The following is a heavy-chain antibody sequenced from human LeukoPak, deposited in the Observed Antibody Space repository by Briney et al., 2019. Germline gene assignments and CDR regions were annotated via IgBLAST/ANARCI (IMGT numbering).Heavy chain of an antibody. CDR1: GGSISSYY. CDR3: ATVDTAMVPYYWFDP. V-gene: IGHV4-4*07. CDR2: IHTSGST. J-gene: IGHJ5*02. Sequence: SETLSLTCTFSGGSISSYYWSWIRQPAGKGLEWIGRIHTSGSTNYNPSLKSRVTMSVDTSKNQFSLKLSSVTAADTAVYYCATVDTAMVPYYWFDPWGQGTLVTVSS. D-gene: IGHD5-18*01.